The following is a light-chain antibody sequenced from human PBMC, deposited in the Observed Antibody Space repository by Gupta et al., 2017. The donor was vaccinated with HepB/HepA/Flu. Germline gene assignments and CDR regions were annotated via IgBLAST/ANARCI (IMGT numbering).Light chain of an antibody. V-gene: IGLV1-51*01. CDR1: SSNTGNAY. CDR2: DND. Sequence: QSVLTQPPSVSAAPGQEVTISCSGISSNTGNAYVSWYQQLPGTAPKLVIYDNDKRHSGIPDRCSGSKSGTSATLAITGLQTGDEADYYCGTWDNGLTTGSVFGTGTRVTVL. J-gene: IGLJ1*01. CDR3: GTWDNGLTTGSV.